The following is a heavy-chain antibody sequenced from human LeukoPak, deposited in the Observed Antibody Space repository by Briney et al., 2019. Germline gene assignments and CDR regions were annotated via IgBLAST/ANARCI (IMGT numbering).Heavy chain of an antibody. CDR1: GFTFSSYG. CDR3: AKVPLGYCSSTSCYSPIDY. J-gene: IGHJ4*02. Sequence: PGGSLRLSCAASGFTFSSYGMHWVRQAPGKGLEWVAFIRYDGSNKYYADSVKGRFTISRDNSKNTLYLQMNSLRAEDTAVYYCAKVPLGYCSSTSCYSPIDYWGQGTLVTVSS. V-gene: IGHV3-30*02. D-gene: IGHD2-2*01. CDR2: IRYDGSNK.